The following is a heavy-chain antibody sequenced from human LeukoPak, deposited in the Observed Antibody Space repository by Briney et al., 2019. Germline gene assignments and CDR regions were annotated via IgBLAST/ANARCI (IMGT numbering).Heavy chain of an antibody. CDR2: VTGNTATT. J-gene: IGHJ4*02. D-gene: IGHD6-19*01. CDR3: ARGGIQVSGIDEFDY. Sequence: GGSLRLSCAASGFTFSSFFMTWVRQAPGKGLEWVSGVTGNTATTSYADSVKGRFTISRENAERSLYLQMNCLRAEDTAVYYCARGGIQVSGIDEFDYWGQGTLVTVSS. CDR1: GFTFSSFF. V-gene: IGHV3-23*01.